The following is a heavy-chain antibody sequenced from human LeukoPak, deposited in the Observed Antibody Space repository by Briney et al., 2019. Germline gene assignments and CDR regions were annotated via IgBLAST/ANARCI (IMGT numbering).Heavy chain of an antibody. V-gene: IGHV4-39*07. J-gene: IGHJ4*02. D-gene: IGHD3-22*01. Sequence: SETLSLTCTVSGGSISSSSYYWGWIRQPPGKGLEWIGSIYYSGSTYYNPSLKSRVTISVDTSKNQFSLKLSSVTAADTAVYYCARARYYDSSGYYSVDYFDYWGQGTLVTVSS. CDR3: ARARYYDSSGYYSVDYFDY. CDR1: GGSISSSSYY. CDR2: IYYSGST.